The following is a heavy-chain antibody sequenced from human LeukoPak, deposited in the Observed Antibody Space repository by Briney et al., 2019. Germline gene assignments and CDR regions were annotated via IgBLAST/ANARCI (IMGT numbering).Heavy chain of an antibody. J-gene: IGHJ4*02. V-gene: IGHV1-2*02. D-gene: IGHD6-19*01. CDR3: ARTVGYSSGWHYFDY. Sequence: GASVKVSCKASGYTFTGYYMHWVRQAPGQGLEWMGWINPNSGGTNYAQKFQGRVTMTRDTSISTAYMELSRLRSDDTAVYYCARTVGYSSGWHYFDYWGQGTLVTVSS. CDR1: GYTFTGYY. CDR2: INPNSGGT.